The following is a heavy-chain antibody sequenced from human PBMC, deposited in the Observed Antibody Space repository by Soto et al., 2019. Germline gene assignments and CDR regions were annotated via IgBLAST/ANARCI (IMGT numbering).Heavy chain of an antibody. V-gene: IGHV3-21*01. D-gene: IGHD2-21*02. CDR1: GFTFSSYS. CDR2: ISSSSSYI. Sequence: GGSLRLSCAASGFTFSSYSMNWVRQAPGKGLEWVSSISSSSSYIYYADSVKGRFTISRDNAKNSLYLQMNSLRAEDTDVYYCARAKTYCGGDCYSGYFDHWGQGTLVTVSS. J-gene: IGHJ4*02. CDR3: ARAKTYCGGDCYSGYFDH.